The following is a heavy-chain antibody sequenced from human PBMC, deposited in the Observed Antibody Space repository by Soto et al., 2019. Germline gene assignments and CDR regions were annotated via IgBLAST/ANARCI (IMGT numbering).Heavy chain of an antibody. Sequence: LIHSCTAAGVTFDDFAMHWFRQAPGKGLEWVSGISWNSNSIDYADSVKGRFTISRDNAKNSLYLQMNSLRTEDTALYYCAKDWGYAFDLWGQGIRVTV. CDR1: GVTFDDFA. V-gene: IGHV3-9*01. CDR3: AKDWGYAFDL. D-gene: IGHD3-16*01. CDR2: ISWNSNSI. J-gene: IGHJ3*01.